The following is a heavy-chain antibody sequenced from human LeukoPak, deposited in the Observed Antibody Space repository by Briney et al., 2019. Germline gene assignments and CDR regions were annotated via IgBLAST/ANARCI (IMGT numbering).Heavy chain of an antibody. CDR3: ARGYYGGRGYYYVNAFDL. D-gene: IGHD3-22*01. Sequence: LETLSLTXTVSGGSIXXXXXXXXRQPPGXXXXXXXXXXXXGGTNXNPSLKSRVXISVDTSKNQFSLRLSSVTAADTAIYYCARGYYGGRGYYYVNAFDLWGQGTMVTVSS. CDR2: XXXXGGT. J-gene: IGHJ3*01. V-gene: IGHV4-59*01. CDR1: GGSIXXXX.